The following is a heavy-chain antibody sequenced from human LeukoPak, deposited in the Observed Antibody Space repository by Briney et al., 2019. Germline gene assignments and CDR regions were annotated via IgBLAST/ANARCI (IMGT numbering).Heavy chain of an antibody. CDR1: GFSVISNY. Sequence: GGSLRLSCTASGFSVISNYLSWVRQAPGKGLEWVSVNYGGVSGGNTYYADSVKGRFTISRDNSKNTMYLQMNSLRAEDTAVYYCARDGVWDIVVVPAAIHWFDPWGQGTLVTVSS. J-gene: IGHJ5*02. CDR2: NYGGVSGGNT. D-gene: IGHD2-2*01. V-gene: IGHV3-53*01. CDR3: ARDGVWDIVVVPAAIHWFDP.